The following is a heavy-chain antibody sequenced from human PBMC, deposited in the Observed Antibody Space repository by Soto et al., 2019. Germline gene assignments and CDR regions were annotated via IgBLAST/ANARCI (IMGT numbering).Heavy chain of an antibody. Sequence: PTLVNPTQTLTLTCTFSGFSLSTSGVGVGWIRQPPGKALECLALIYWDDDKRYSPSLRSRLSVTKDTSKNQVVLTMTNMDPVDTGTYYCAHRLCDSSCYWDVGFFDYWGQGALVTVSS. V-gene: IGHV2-5*02. CDR3: AHRLCDSSCYWDVGFFDY. CDR2: IYWDDDK. D-gene: IGHD2-15*01. CDR1: GFSLSTSGVG. J-gene: IGHJ4*02.